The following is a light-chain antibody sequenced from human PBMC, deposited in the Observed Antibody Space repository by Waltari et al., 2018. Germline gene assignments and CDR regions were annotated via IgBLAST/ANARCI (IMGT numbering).Light chain of an antibody. V-gene: IGLV2-14*01. J-gene: IGLJ1*01. CDR1: SSDIGGYNY. CDR3: TSYTSDNLDV. CDR2: ETS. Sequence: QSALTQPASVSGSPGQSITISCAGTSSDIGGYNYVSWYQQHPDEAPKLIIYETSKRPSGVSNRVSASKSGDTASLTISGLQAEDESDYYCTSYTSDNLDVFGSGTKVTVL.